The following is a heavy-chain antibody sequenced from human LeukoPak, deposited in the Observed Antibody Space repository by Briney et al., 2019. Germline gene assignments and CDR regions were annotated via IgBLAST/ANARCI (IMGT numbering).Heavy chain of an antibody. CDR1: GGSISSYY. CDR3: AKSGTWFDP. Sequence: PSETLSLTCTVSGGSISSYYWSWIRQPPGKGLEWIGYIYYSGSTNYNPSLKSRVTISVDASKNQFSLKLSSVTPADTAVYFCAKSGTWFDPWGQGILVTVSS. CDR2: IYYSGST. V-gene: IGHV4-59*01. D-gene: IGHD1-1*01. J-gene: IGHJ5*02.